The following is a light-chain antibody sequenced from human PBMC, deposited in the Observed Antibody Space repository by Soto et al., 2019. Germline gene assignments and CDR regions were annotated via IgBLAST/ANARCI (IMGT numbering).Light chain of an antibody. Sequence: DLQMTQSPSSLSASIGDRVTITCQASQDISNYLNWYQQKPGKAPKLLIYDTSNLETGVPSRFCGGGSGTSYVITISGLQPEDIASYYCQQYANLPWTFGRGTKVEVK. CDR2: DTS. V-gene: IGKV1-33*01. CDR3: QQYANLPWT. J-gene: IGKJ1*01. CDR1: QDISNY.